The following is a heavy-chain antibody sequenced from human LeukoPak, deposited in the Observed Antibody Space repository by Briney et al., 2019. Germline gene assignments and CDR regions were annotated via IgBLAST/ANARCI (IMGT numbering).Heavy chain of an antibody. CDR2: IYTSGST. Sequence: SETLSLTCTVSGGSISSGSYYWSWIRQPAGKGLEWIGRIYTSGSTYYNPSLKSRVTISVDTSKNQSSLKLSSVTAADTAVYYCARNTGGSPDLYYMDVWGKGTTVTVSS. CDR3: ARNTGGSPDLYYMDV. J-gene: IGHJ6*03. V-gene: IGHV4-61*02. D-gene: IGHD7-27*01. CDR1: GGSISSGSYY.